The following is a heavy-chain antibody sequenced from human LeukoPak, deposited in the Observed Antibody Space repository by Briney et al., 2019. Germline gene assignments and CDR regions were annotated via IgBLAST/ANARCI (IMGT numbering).Heavy chain of an antibody. J-gene: IGHJ4*02. D-gene: IGHD3-22*01. CDR3: ARSLVVVITTRGEFDY. V-gene: IGHV4-34*01. CDR2: INHSGST. CDR1: GGSFSGYY. Sequence: PSETLSLTCAVYGGSFSGYYWSWIRQPPGKGLEWIGEINHSGSTNYNPSLKSRVTISVDTSKNQFSLKLSSVTAADTAVYYCARSLVVVITTRGEFDYWGRGTLVTVSS.